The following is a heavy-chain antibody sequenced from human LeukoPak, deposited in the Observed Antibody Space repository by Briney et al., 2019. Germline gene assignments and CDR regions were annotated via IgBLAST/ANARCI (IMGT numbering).Heavy chain of an antibody. CDR1: GFTFSRYD. V-gene: IGHV3-23*01. Sequence: GGSLRLSCTASGFTFSRYDMSWVRQAPGEGLEWVSSISGDRTYYADSVKGRFFISRDNSNNALYLQMNSLRAQDTAIYFCARGESGGFDYWGQGTLVTVSS. D-gene: IGHD1-26*01. CDR3: ARGESGGFDY. CDR2: ISGDRT. J-gene: IGHJ4*02.